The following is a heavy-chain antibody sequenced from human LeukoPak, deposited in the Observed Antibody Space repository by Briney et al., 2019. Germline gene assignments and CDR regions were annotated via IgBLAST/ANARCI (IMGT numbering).Heavy chain of an antibody. D-gene: IGHD3-3*01. J-gene: IGHJ6*03. CDR3: SRPGGVASRSGFYRGYYYMDV. V-gene: IGHV4-34*01. CDR2: INHSGST. CDR1: GGSFSGYY. Sequence: SETLSLTRAVSGGSFSGYYWNRIRQSPGKGLEWIGEINHSGSTHFNPSLKSRVSISVDTSKNQFSLKLSSVTAADTGVYYCSRPGGVASRSGFYRGYYYMDVWGKGTTVIVSS.